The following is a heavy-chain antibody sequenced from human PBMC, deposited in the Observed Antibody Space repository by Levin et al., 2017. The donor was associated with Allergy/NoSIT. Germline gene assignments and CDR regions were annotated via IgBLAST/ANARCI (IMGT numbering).Heavy chain of an antibody. CDR2: IKQDGSEK. CDR3: ARDRPALAAMAYFDC. V-gene: IGHV3-7*01. D-gene: IGHD2-2*01. Sequence: GGSLRLSCAASGFTFSSYWMSWVRQAPGKGLEWVATIKQDGSEKFYVDSVKGRFTISRDNAKNSLYLQMNSLRAEDTAVYYCARDRPALAAMAYFDCWGQGTLVTVS. CDR1: GFTFSSYW. J-gene: IGHJ4*02.